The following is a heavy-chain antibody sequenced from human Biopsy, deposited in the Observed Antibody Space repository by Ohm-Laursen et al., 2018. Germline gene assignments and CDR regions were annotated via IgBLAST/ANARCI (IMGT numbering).Heavy chain of an antibody. CDR1: GFTFSNYE. CDR2: ISSSNTI. V-gene: IGHV3-48*03. CDR3: ARWDY. J-gene: IGHJ4*02. Sequence: GSRRLSCAASGFTFSNYEMNWVRQAPGKGLEWVSYISSSNTIYYSDSAKGRFTISRDNAKNSLYLQMNSLIVEDTAVYYCARWDYWGQGTLVTVSS.